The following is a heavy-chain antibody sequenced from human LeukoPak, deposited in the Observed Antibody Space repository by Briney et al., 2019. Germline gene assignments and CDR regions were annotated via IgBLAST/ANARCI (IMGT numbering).Heavy chain of an antibody. Sequence: AVPQTLTCSSRGSSFSSNSHYWGWIRQPPGKGLEWIGSIYYSVSTYYNPSLKSRVSISVDTSKHQFSLKLSSMTAADTAVYYCARHCSSTACPFDYWGQGTLVTVSS. CDR1: GSSFSSNSHY. V-gene: IGHV4-39*01. D-gene: IGHD2-2*01. CDR2: IYYSVST. CDR3: ARHCSSTACPFDY. J-gene: IGHJ4*02.